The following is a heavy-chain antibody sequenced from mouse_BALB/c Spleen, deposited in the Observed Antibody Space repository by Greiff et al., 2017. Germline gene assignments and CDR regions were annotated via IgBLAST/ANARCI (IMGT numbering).Heavy chain of an antibody. CDR3: ARGNPDYDVGVYAMDY. CDR2: IYPGNGDT. V-gene: IGHV1-12*01. Sequence: QVQLQQPGAELVKPGASVKMSCKASGYTFTSYNMHWVKQTPGQGLEWIGAIYPGNGDTSYNQKFKGKATLTADKSSSTAYMQLSSLTSEDSAVYYCARGNPDYDVGVYAMDYWGQGTSVTVSS. J-gene: IGHJ4*01. CDR1: GYTFTSYN. D-gene: IGHD2-4*01.